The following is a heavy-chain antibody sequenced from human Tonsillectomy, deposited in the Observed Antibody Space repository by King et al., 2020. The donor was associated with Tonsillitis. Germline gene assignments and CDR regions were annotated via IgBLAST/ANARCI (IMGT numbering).Heavy chain of an antibody. CDR2: ISWNSGSM. V-gene: IGHV3-9*01. D-gene: IGHD3/OR15-3a*01. CDR1: GFTFDDYA. Sequence: VQLVESGGGLVQPGRSLRLSCAASGFTFDDYAMHWVRQAPEKGLEWVSGISWNSGSMGYADSVKGRFTISRDNAKSSLYLQMNSLRAEDTALYYCAKDKDWSWGQGTLVTVSS. CDR3: AKDKDWS. J-gene: IGHJ5*02.